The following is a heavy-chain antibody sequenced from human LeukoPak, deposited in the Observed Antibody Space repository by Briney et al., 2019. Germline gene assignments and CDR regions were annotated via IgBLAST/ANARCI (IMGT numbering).Heavy chain of an antibody. Sequence: SVKVSCKASGGTFSSYAISWVRQAPGQGLEWMGGIIPIFGTANYAQKFQGRVTITADESTSTAYMELSSLRSEDTAVYYCARANYYGSGSYKYYFDYWGQGTLVTVSS. CDR3: ARANYYGSGSYKYYFDY. V-gene: IGHV1-69*13. CDR2: IIPIFGTA. CDR1: GGTFSSYA. D-gene: IGHD3-10*01. J-gene: IGHJ4*02.